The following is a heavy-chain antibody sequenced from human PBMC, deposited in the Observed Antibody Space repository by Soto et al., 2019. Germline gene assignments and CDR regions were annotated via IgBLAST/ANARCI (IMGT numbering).Heavy chain of an antibody. V-gene: IGHV1-69*13. CDR3: ARVGLQRDFDFDY. CDR1: GGTFSSYA. Sequence: ASVKVSCKASGGTFSSYAISWVRQAPGQGLEWMGGIIPIFGTANYAQKFQGRVTITADESTSTAYMELSSLRSEDTAVYYCARVGLQRDFDFDYWGQGTLVTVSS. CDR2: IIPIFGTA. D-gene: IGHD3-3*01. J-gene: IGHJ4*02.